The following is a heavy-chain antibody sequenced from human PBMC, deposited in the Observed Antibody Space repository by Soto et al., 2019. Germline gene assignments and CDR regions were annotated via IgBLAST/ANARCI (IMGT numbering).Heavy chain of an antibody. CDR2: INHSGST. V-gene: IGHV4-34*01. Sequence: SETLSLTCAVYGGSFSGYYWTWIRQPPGTGLEWIGEINHSGSTNYNPSLKSRVTISVDTSKNQFSLKLTSVTAADTAVYYCAGSGYYHNSGLDGWGQGTTVTVSS. D-gene: IGHD3-22*01. CDR3: AGSGYYHNSGLDG. CDR1: GGSFSGYY. J-gene: IGHJ6*02.